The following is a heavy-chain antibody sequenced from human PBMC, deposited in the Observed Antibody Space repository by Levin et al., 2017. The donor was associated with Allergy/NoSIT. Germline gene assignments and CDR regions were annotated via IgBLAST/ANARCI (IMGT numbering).Heavy chain of an antibody. CDR3: ARHLTTVTKPGYYFDY. Sequence: GSLRLSCTVSGGSISSYYWSWIRQPPGKGLEWIGYIYYSGSTNYNPSLKSRVTISVDTSKNQFSLKLSSVTAADTAVYYCARHLTTVTKPGYYFDYWGQGTLVTVSS. V-gene: IGHV4-59*08. J-gene: IGHJ4*02. D-gene: IGHD4-17*01. CDR1: GGSISSYY. CDR2: IYYSGST.